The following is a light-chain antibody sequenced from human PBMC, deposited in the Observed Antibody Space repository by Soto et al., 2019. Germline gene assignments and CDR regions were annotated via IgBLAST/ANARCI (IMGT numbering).Light chain of an antibody. CDR1: SSDVGGYNY. Sequence: QCVLPQPPSASGSPGQAVTIPCTGTSSDVGGYNYVSWYQQHPGKAPKLMIYEVSKRPSGVPDRFSGSKSGNTASLTVSGLQAEDEADYYCSSYAGSNNLRVFGTGTKSPS. CDR2: EVS. V-gene: IGLV2-8*01. J-gene: IGLJ1*01. CDR3: SSYAGSNNLRV.